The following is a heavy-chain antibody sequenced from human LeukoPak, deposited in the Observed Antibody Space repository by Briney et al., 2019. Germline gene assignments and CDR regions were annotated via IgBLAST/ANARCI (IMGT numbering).Heavy chain of an antibody. CDR3: ARLTRDYDFWSGHYRPENNWFDP. V-gene: IGHV4-39*01. CDR2: IYYSGST. CDR1: GGSISSSSYY. Sequence: SETLSLTCTVSGGSISSSSYYWGWIRQPPGKGLEWIGSIYYSGSTYYNPSLKSRVTISVDTSKNQFSLKLSSVTAADTAVYYCARLTRDYDFWSGHYRPENNWFDPWGQGTLVTVSS. J-gene: IGHJ5*02. D-gene: IGHD3-3*01.